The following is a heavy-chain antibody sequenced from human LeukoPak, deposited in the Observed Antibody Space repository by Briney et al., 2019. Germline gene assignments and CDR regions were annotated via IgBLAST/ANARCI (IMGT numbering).Heavy chain of an antibody. CDR2: INHSGSA. Sequence: SETMFLTCAVSGGSFTGVYWIWIRQPPGKGLEWIGEINHSGSANYNPSLKSRVTISVDTSKNQFSLRLSSVTAADTAVYYCARGDVVVVVAATGGAPFDYWGQGTLVTVSS. CDR1: GGSFTGVY. CDR3: ARGDVVVVVAATGGAPFDY. V-gene: IGHV4-34*01. J-gene: IGHJ4*02. D-gene: IGHD2-15*01.